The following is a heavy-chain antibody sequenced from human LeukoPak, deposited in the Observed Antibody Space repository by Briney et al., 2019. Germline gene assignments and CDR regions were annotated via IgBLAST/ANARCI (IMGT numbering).Heavy chain of an antibody. CDR3: ARAVLRYYDSSGIDAFDI. Sequence: SGGSLRLSCAAYGFTFDAYGMSWVRQAPGKGLEWVSGINWNGGSTVYADSVKGRFTISRDNAKNSLYLQMNSLRAEDTALYYCARAVLRYYDSSGIDAFDIWGQGTMVTVSS. CDR1: GFTFDAYG. V-gene: IGHV3-20*04. J-gene: IGHJ3*02. CDR2: INWNGGST. D-gene: IGHD3-22*01.